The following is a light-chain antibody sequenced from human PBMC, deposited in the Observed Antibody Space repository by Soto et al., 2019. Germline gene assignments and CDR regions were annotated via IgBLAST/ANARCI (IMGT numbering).Light chain of an antibody. V-gene: IGKV1-5*01. J-gene: IGKJ4*01. CDR1: QSISSW. Sequence: DIQMTQSPSTLSASVGDRVTITCRASQSISSWLAWYQQKPGKAPKLLIYDASSLESGVPSRFSGSGSGTAFTLTISILQPDDFATYYCQQYNSYSPLTFGGGTKVEIK. CDR2: DAS. CDR3: QQYNSYSPLT.